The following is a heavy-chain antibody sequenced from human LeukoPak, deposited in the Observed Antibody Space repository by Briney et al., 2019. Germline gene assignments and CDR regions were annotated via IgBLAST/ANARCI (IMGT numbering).Heavy chain of an antibody. CDR2: ISAYNGNT. CDR1: GYTFTSYG. D-gene: IGHD2-2*01. J-gene: IGHJ4*02. V-gene: IGHV1-18*01. Sequence: GASVKVSCKASGYTFTSYGISWVRQAPGQGLEWMGWISAYNGNTNYAQKLQGRVTMTTDTSTSTAYMELRSLRSDDTAVYYCARDLVVVPAAIYHYWGQGTLVTVSS. CDR3: ARDLVVVPAAIYHY.